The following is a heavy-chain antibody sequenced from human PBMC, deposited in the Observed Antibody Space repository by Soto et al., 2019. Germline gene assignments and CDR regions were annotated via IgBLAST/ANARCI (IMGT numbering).Heavy chain of an antibody. J-gene: IGHJ4*02. V-gene: IGHV3-23*01. Sequence: GGSLRLSCAASGFTFSSYAMSWVRQTPGKGLEWVSAISGSGGSTYYADSVKGRFTISRDNSKNTLYLQMNSLRAEDTAVYYCAKARMGVRYYYDSSGYYYFDYWGQGTLVTVSS. CDR1: GFTFSSYA. CDR2: ISGSGGST. D-gene: IGHD3-22*01. CDR3: AKARMGVRYYYDSSGYYYFDY.